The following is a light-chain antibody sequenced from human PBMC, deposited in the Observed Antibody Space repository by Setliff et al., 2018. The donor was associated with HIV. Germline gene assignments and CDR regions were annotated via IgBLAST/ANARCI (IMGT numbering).Light chain of an antibody. CDR3: SSYTSSSTLYV. J-gene: IGLJ1*01. CDR1: SSDVGGYNY. CDR2: EVS. V-gene: IGLV2-14*01. Sequence: SALTKPASVSGSPGQSITISCTGTSSDVGGYNYVSWYQQHPGKVPKLMIYEVSNRPSGVSNRFSGSKSGNTASLTISGLQAEDEADYYCSSYTSSSTLYVFGTGTKVTVL.